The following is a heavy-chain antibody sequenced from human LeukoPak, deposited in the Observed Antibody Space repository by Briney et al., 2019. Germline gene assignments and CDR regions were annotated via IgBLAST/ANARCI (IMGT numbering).Heavy chain of an antibody. CDR3: ASSPDGPSRPNFDY. V-gene: IGHV1-2*02. J-gene: IGHJ4*02. CDR1: GYTFTGYY. D-gene: IGHD4-17*01. Sequence: ASVKVSCKACGYTFTGYYMHWVRQAPGQGLEWMGWINPNSGGTNYAQKFQGRVTMTRDTSISTAYMELSRLRSDDTAVYYCASSPDGPSRPNFDYWGQGTLVTVSS. CDR2: INPNSGGT.